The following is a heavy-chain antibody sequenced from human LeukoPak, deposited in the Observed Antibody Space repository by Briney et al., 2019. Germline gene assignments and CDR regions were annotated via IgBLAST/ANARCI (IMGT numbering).Heavy chain of an antibody. V-gene: IGHV3-30*03. D-gene: IGHD2-15*01. J-gene: IGHJ3*02. CDR1: GFTFSSYG. CDR3: ASLYCSGGSCYDWDAFDI. CDR2: ISYDGSNK. Sequence: GGSLRLSCAASGFTFSSYGMHWVRQAPGKGLEWVAVISYDGSNKYYADSVKGRFTISRDNAKNSLYLQMNSLRAEDTAVYYCASLYCSGGSCYDWDAFDIWGQGTMVTVSS.